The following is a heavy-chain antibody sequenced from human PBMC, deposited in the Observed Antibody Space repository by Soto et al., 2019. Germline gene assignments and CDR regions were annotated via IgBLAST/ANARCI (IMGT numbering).Heavy chain of an antibody. D-gene: IGHD2-15*01. V-gene: IGHV3-21*01. CDR2: ISSGSSNI. CDR1: GFAFRSYN. J-gene: IGHJ4*02. Sequence: LRLSCAASGFAFRSYNMNWVRQAPGKGLEWVASISSGSSNIYYADSVKGRFTISRDNAKNSLFLQMDSLRAEDSAVYYCASATVVAATFDFWGQGTLVTVSS. CDR3: ASATVVAATFDF.